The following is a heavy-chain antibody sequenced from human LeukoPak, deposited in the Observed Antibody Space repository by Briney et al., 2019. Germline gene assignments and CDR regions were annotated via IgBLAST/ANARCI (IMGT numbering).Heavy chain of an antibody. D-gene: IGHD4-17*01. CDR2: IYPGDSDT. CDR1: GYSFTSYW. CDR3: ARQAGLTVTTI. J-gene: IGHJ4*02. Sequence: GESLKISFKGSGYSFTSYWSGWVRQMPGKGLEGMGIIYPGDSDTRSSPSFQGQVTISADKSISTAYLQWSSLKASDTAMYYCARQAGLTVTTIWGQGTLVTVSS. V-gene: IGHV5-51*01.